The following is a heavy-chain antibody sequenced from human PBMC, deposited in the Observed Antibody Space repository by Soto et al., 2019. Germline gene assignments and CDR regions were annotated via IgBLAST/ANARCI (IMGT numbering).Heavy chain of an antibody. Sequence: QVQLQASGPGLVKPSQTLSLTCTVSGGSVSSGSYYWSWIRQPPGKGLEWIGYIHSGGNIYYNPSLKRRVTISADTSKNQFSLKLSSVTAADTAVYYCARLDGDNYWYFDLWGRGTLVTVSS. CDR2: IHSGGNI. V-gene: IGHV4-30-4*01. CDR3: ARLDGDNYWYFDL. J-gene: IGHJ2*01. CDR1: GGSVSSGSYY. D-gene: IGHD4-17*01.